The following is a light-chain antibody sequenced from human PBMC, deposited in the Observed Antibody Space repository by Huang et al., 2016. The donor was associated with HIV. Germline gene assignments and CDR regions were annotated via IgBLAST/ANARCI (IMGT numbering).Light chain of an antibody. CDR3: QQYDTWPPLT. V-gene: IGKV3-15*01. CDR1: QSVGGK. J-gene: IGKJ4*01. Sequence: ILLTQFPATLSVSAGQRVTLSCRASQSVGGKLAWYQQRPGQAPRLLIYGASTRVPTIPDRFSGSGSGTEFTLTISSLQSEDFAVYYCQQYDTWPPLTFGGGTKV. CDR2: GAS.